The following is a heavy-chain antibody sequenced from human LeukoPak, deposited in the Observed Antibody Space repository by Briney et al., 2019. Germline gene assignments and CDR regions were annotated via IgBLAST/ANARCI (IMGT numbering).Heavy chain of an antibody. CDR1: GGTFSSYA. CDR3: ARALPYTRRDYYYYYYMDV. CDR2: IIPIFGTA. V-gene: IGHV1-69*05. D-gene: IGHD1-14*01. Sequence: SVKVSCKASGGTFSSYAISWVRQAPGQGLEWMGGIIPIFGTANYTQKFRGRATITTDESTSTAYMELSSLRSEDTAVYYCARALPYTRRDYYYYYYMDVWGKGTTVTVSS. J-gene: IGHJ6*03.